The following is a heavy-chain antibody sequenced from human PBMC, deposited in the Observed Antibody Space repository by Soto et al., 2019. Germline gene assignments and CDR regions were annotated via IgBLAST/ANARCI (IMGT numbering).Heavy chain of an antibody. V-gene: IGHV4-59*13. CDR2: IYYCGST. CDR3: ARGRGDTAVSLDY. Sequence: QVQLQESGPGLVKPSETLSLTCTVSGDSISTYYWTWIRQTPGKGLDWIGNIYYCGSTNYDPSLKSRVTISVDTSKNQFSLKLNSVTAADTAVYYCARGRGDTAVSLDYWGQGTLVTVSS. D-gene: IGHD5-18*01. CDR1: GDSISTYY. J-gene: IGHJ4*02.